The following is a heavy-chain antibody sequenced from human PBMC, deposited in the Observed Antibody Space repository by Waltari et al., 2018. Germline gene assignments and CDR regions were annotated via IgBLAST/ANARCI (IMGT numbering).Heavy chain of an antibody. V-gene: IGHV3-33*01. CDR3: ARVGVYSGDDESYYFDY. D-gene: IGHD5-12*01. CDR2: LWYDGRRK. J-gene: IGHJ4*02. Sequence: QVQLVESGGGVVQPGRSLRLPCAASGFTFSSYGMPWVRKAPGKGLEWVGVLWYDGRRKGWGNSVKGRLTISRDNAKNTLYLQMNGLRAEETAGYYCARVGVYSGDDESYYFDYWGQGTLVTVSS. CDR1: GFTFSSYG.